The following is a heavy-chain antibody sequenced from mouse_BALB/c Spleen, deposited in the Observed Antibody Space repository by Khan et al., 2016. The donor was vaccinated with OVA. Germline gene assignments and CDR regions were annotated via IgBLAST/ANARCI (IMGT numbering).Heavy chain of an antibody. CDR1: GYSITSGYF. V-gene: IGHV3-6*02. J-gene: IGHJ3*01. CDR3: AIGGSSGPAWFTY. D-gene: IGHD3-1*01. CDR2: IRYDGDS. Sequence: EVQLQESGPGLVKPSQSLSLTCSVTGYSITSGYFWNWIRQFPGNKLEWMGYIRYDGDSNYNPSLKNRISITRDTSTHRFFLKLHSLIPEDTATYDWAIGGSSGPAWFTYWGQGTLVTVSA.